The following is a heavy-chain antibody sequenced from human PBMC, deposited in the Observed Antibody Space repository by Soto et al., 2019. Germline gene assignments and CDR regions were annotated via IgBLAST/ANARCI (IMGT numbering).Heavy chain of an antibody. CDR1: GYTFNTYG. CDR2: INAYNGNR. CDR3: ALDRDRVADI. Sequence: QVHLVQSGPEVKKPGASVKVFCKASGYTFNTYGITWVRQAPGQGLEWMAWINAYNGNRIYAQNFQGRVTVTTDTSTSAAYMELMILPSDATAVYFCALDRDRVADIWGLGTMVTVSS. V-gene: IGHV1-18*01. D-gene: IGHD2-15*01. J-gene: IGHJ3*02.